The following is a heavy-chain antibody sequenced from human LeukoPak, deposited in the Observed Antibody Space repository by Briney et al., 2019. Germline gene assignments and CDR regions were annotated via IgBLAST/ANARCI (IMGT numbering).Heavy chain of an antibody. V-gene: IGHV3-33*06. CDR3: AKTFGTRTNDYFYMDV. CDR1: GFAFSSDG. CDR2: IWYDVSNE. J-gene: IGHJ6*03. Sequence: PGRSLRLSCAASGFAFSSDGMHWGRQAPGKGLEWVALIWYDVSNEYYADSVRGRFTISRDHSENTVYLQMNSLRAEDAAVYYCAKTFGTRTNDYFYMDVWGKGTTVTVYS. D-gene: IGHD1-14*01.